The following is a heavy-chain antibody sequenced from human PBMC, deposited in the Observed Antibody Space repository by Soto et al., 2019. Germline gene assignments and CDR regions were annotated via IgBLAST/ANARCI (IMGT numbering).Heavy chain of an antibody. D-gene: IGHD2-2*01. CDR2: INHSGST. J-gene: IGHJ6*02. CDR3: ARGPAIVVVPAASHRMDV. Sequence: PSETLSLTCAVYGGSFSGYYWSWIRQPPGKGLEWIGEINHSGSTNYNPSLKSRVTISVDTSKNQFSLKLSSVTAADTAVYYCARGPAIVVVPAASHRMDVWGQGTTVTVSS. CDR1: GGSFSGYY. V-gene: IGHV4-34*01.